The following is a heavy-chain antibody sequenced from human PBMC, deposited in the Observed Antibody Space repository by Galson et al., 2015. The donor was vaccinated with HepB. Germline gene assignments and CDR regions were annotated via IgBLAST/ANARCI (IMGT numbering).Heavy chain of an antibody. D-gene: IGHD2-2*02. Sequence: SLRLSCAASGFTFSSYWMSWVRQAPGKGLEWVANIKQDGSEKYYVDSVKGRFTISRDNAKNSLYLQMNSLRAEDTAVYYCARLVVPAAINWFDPWGQGTLVTVSS. V-gene: IGHV3-7*03. CDR1: GFTFSSYW. CDR2: IKQDGSEK. CDR3: ARLVVPAAINWFDP. J-gene: IGHJ5*02.